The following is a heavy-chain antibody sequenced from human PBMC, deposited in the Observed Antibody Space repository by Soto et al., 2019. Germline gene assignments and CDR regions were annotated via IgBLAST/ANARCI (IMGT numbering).Heavy chain of an antibody. D-gene: IGHD6-25*01. CDR1: GGTFSSYA. CDR3: ARAGPTAGYYNGMAV. CDR2: IIPIFGTA. V-gene: IGHV1-69*05. Sequence: QVQLVQSGAEVKKPGSSVKVSCKASGGTFSSYAINWVRQAPGQGLEWMGGIIPIFGTADYAQKFQGRVTXPXAXSXXTAYMERSSLRSADTAVYYCARAGPTAGYYNGMAVWGQGTTVTVSS. J-gene: IGHJ6*02.